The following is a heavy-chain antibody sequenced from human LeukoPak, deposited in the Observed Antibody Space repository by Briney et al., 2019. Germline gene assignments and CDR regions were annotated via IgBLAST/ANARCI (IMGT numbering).Heavy chain of an antibody. V-gene: IGHV1-2*06. CDR2: INPNSGGT. D-gene: IGHD2-2*01. J-gene: IGHJ5*02. CDR1: GYTFTGYY. CDR3: ARDQVGYAKNPNH. Sequence: GASVKVSCKASGYTFTGYYMHWVRQAPGQGLEWMGRINPNSGGTNYAQKFQGGVTMTRDTSISTAYMELSRLRSDDTAVYYCARDQVGYAKNPNHWGQGTLVTVSS.